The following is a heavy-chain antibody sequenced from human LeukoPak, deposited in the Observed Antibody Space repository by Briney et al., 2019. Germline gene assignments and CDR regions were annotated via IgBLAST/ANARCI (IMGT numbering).Heavy chain of an antibody. J-gene: IGHJ5*02. D-gene: IGHD2-15*01. V-gene: IGHV1-69*13. CDR1: GGTFSSYA. CDR3: ARACGGGSCRRNWFDP. CDR2: IIPIFGTA. Sequence: ASVKVSCKASGGTFSSYAISWVRQAPGQGLEWMGGIIPIFGTANYAQKFQGRVTINADESTSTAYMELSSLRSKDTAVYYCARACGGGSCRRNWFDPWGQGTLVTVSS.